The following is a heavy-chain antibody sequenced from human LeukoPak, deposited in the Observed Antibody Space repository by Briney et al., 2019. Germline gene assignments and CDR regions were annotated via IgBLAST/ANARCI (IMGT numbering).Heavy chain of an antibody. J-gene: IGHJ4*02. CDR3: VSPRGFSYGYFDY. V-gene: IGHV4-39*01. CDR1: GGSISSSSAY. CDR2: IYYSKNT. D-gene: IGHD5-18*01. Sequence: SETLSLTCTVSGGSISSSSAYWGWIRQPAGKGLEWIGSIYYSKNTYYNPSLKSRVTISADTSNNQFSLTLGSVSATDTAVYYWVSPRGFSYGYFDYWGQGTLVTVSS.